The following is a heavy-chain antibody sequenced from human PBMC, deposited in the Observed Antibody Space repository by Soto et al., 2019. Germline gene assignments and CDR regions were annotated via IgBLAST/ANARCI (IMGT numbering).Heavy chain of an antibody. V-gene: IGHV3-23*01. CDR1: GFTFSSYA. CDR3: ARDLGYCSSTSCYAIYYYYYGMDV. J-gene: IGHJ6*02. Sequence: GGSLRLSCAASGFTFSSYAMSWVRQAPGRGLEWVSAISGSGGSTYYADSVKGRFTISRDNAKNTLYLQMNSLRDEDTAVYYCARDLGYCSSTSCYAIYYYYYGMDVWGQGTTVTVSS. CDR2: ISGSGGST. D-gene: IGHD2-2*03.